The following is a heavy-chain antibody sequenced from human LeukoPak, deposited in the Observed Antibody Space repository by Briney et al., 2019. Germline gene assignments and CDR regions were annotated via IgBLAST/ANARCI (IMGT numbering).Heavy chain of an antibody. J-gene: IGHJ4*02. Sequence: ASVKVSCKASGGTFSSYAISWVRQAPGQGLEWMGGIIPIFGTANYAQKFQGRVTITTDESTSTAYMELSSLRSEDTAVYYCARVLLEYSSSSVHFDYWGQGILVTVSS. D-gene: IGHD6-6*01. CDR1: GGTFSSYA. CDR2: IIPIFGTA. CDR3: ARVLLEYSSSSVHFDY. V-gene: IGHV1-69*05.